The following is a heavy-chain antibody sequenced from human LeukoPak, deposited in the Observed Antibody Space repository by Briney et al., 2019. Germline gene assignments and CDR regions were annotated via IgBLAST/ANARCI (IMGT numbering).Heavy chain of an antibody. CDR1: GGSVRTYY. Sequence: SETLSLTCTVSGGSVRTYYWSWIRQSPGKGLEWIGYIYSGSTNYNPSLKSRVTTSVDASKNQCSLKLRSVTAADTAVYFCAGAHSNSFYFDFWGQGTLVSVSS. CDR2: IYSGST. V-gene: IGHV4-59*02. J-gene: IGHJ4*02. D-gene: IGHD4-11*01. CDR3: AGAHSNSFYFDF.